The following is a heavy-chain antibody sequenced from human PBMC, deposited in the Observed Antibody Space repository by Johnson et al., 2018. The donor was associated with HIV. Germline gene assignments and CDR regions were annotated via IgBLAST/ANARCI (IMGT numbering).Heavy chain of an antibody. D-gene: IGHD2-15*01. J-gene: IGHJ3*02. CDR2: IYWNGGST. V-gene: IGHV3-20*04. CDR3: ARDRAVAATSGAGAFDI. CDR1: RSTFDDYG. Sequence: VQLVESGGVVVQPGGSLRLSCETSRSTFDDYGMSWVRQVAGKGLEWVSGIYWNGGSTGYADSVKGRFTISRNNATNTLYLQMNSLRAEDTAVYYCARDRAVAATSGAGAFDIWSQGKMVTVSS.